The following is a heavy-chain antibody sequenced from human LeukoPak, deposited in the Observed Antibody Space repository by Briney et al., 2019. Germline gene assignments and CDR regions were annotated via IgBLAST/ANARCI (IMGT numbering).Heavy chain of an antibody. V-gene: IGHV3-30*18. CDR1: GFTFSSYG. CDR2: ISYDGSNK. J-gene: IGHJ4*02. D-gene: IGHD2/OR15-2a*01. CDR3: AKRNIGWLGDY. Sequence: GGSLRLSCAASGFTFSSYGMHWVRQAPGKGLEWVAVISYDGSNKYYADSVKGRFTIYRDNSKNTLYLQMNSLRAEDTAVYYCAKRNIGWLGDYWGQGTLVTVSS.